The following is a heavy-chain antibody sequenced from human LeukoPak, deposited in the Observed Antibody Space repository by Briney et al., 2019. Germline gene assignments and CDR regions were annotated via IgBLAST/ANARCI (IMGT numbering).Heavy chain of an antibody. CDR3: ASSPYYYYYYMDV. CDR2: ISYDGSNK. J-gene: IGHJ6*03. Sequence: GGSLRLSCAASGFTFSSYAMHWVRQAPGKGLEWVAVISYDGSNKYYADSVKGRFTISRDNSKNTLYLQMNSLRAEDTAVYYCASSPYYYYYYMDVWGKGTTVTVSS. V-gene: IGHV3-30*04. CDR1: GFTFSSYA.